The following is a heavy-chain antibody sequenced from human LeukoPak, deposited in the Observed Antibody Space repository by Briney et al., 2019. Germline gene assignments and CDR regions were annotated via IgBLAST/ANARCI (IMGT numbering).Heavy chain of an antibody. V-gene: IGHV1-18*01. CDR3: ARRGCSSTSCYGWFDP. CDR1: GYTFTSYG. Sequence: ASVKVSCKASGYTFTSYGISWVRQAPGQGLEWMWFISAYNGNTNYAQKLQGRVTMTTDTHTRTAYMELRSLRSDDTAVYYCARRGCSSTSCYGWFDPWGQGTLVTVSS. J-gene: IGHJ5*02. D-gene: IGHD2-2*01. CDR2: ISAYNGNT.